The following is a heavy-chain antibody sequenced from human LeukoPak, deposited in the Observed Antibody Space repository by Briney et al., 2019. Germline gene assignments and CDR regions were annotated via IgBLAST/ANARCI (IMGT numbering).Heavy chain of an antibody. CDR1: GITLSNYG. CDR2: ISDTGGRT. Sequence: PPGGSLRLSCAVSGITLSNYGMTWVRQAPGKGLEWVAGISDTGGRTNYADSVKGRFTISRDNPKNTLYLQMNSLRAEDTAVYFYAKRGVVIRVILVGFHKEAYYFDSWGQGALVTVSS. D-gene: IGHD3-22*01. J-gene: IGHJ4*02. CDR3: AKRGVVIRVILVGFHKEAYYFDS. V-gene: IGHV3-23*01.